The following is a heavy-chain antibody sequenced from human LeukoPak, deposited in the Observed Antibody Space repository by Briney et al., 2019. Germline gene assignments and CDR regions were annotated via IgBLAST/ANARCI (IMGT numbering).Heavy chain of an antibody. D-gene: IGHD6-13*01. CDR1: GFTFSSYG. J-gene: IGHJ4*02. CDR2: ISYDGSNK. Sequence: GGSLRLSCTASGFTFSSYGMHWVRQAPGKGLEWVAVISYDGSNKYYADSVKGRFTISRDNSKNTLYLQMNSLRAEDTAVYYCARDGPTGYSSSWIFDYWGQGTLVTVSS. CDR3: ARDGPTGYSSSWIFDY. V-gene: IGHV3-30*03.